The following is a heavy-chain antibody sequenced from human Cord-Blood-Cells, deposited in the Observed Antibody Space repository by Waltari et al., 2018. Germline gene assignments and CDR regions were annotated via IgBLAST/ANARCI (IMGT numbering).Heavy chain of an antibody. D-gene: IGHD3-10*01. J-gene: IGHJ4*02. Sequence: QVQLQESGPGLVKPSETLSLTCTVSGGSISSYYWSWIRQPPGQGLEWIGYIYYSGSTNYNPSLKSQVTISVDTSKNQFSLKLSSVTAADTAVYYCARHADYYGSGSYYPYYFDYWGQGTLVTVSS. V-gene: IGHV4-59*08. CDR3: ARHADYYGSGSYYPYYFDY. CDR1: GGSISSYY. CDR2: IYYSGST.